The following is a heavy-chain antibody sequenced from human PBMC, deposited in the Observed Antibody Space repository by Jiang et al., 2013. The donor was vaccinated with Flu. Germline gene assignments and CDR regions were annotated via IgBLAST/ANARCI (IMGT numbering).Heavy chain of an antibody. V-gene: IGHV1-46*01. CDR3: ARDKGIEVAANWFGP. CDR1: GYTFTNYY. CDR2: INPSGGST. J-gene: IGHJ5*02. Sequence: GAEVKKPGASVKVSCKASGYTFTNYYIHWVRQAPGQGLEWMGIINPSGGSTSYAQKFQGRVTMTRDTSTSTVYMELRSLSSEDTAVYYCARDKGIEVAANWFGPWGQGTLVTVSS. D-gene: IGHD6-19*01.